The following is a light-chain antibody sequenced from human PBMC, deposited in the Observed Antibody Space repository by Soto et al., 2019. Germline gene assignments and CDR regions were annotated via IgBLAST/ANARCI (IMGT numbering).Light chain of an antibody. Sequence: IVLTQSPATLSVSPGERATLSCRASQSVSSNLAWYQQKPGQAPRPLIYGASTRATGIPARFSGSGSGTEFTLTISSLQSEDFAVYYCQQYNNWPRTFGQGTKVDIK. V-gene: IGKV3-15*01. CDR3: QQYNNWPRT. CDR2: GAS. CDR1: QSVSSN. J-gene: IGKJ1*01.